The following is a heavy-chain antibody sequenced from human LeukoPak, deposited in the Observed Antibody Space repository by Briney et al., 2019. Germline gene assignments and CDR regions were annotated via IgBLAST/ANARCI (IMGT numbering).Heavy chain of an antibody. J-gene: IGHJ4*02. CDR1: GFTFSSYS. CDR3: AKCYGDYVLVYYFDY. Sequence: GGSLRLSCAASGFTFSSYSMNWVRQAPGKGLEWVSSISSSSSYIYYADSVKGRFTISRDNAKNSLYLQMNSLRAEDTAVYYCAKCYGDYVLVYYFDYWGQGTLVTVSS. D-gene: IGHD4-17*01. CDR2: ISSSSSYI. V-gene: IGHV3-21*01.